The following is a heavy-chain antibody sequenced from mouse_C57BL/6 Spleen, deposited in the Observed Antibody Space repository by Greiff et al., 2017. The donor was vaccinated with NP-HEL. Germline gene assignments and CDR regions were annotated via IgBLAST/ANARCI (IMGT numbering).Heavy chain of an antibody. CDR3: AREDRIYYGSSPFAY. J-gene: IGHJ3*01. D-gene: IGHD1-1*01. CDR1: GYSFTDSY. Sequence: VQLQQSVPELVKPGASVKISCTASGYSFTDSYMNWVKQSNGQSLEWIGVINPTYGTTSYTQKFNGKATLTVDPSSSTAYMQLNSLTSEYSAIDFCAREDRIYYGSSPFAYWGQGTLVTVSA. V-gene: IGHV1-39*01. CDR2: INPTYGTT.